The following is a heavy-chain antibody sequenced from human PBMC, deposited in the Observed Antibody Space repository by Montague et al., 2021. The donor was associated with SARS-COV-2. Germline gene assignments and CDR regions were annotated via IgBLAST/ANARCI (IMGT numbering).Heavy chain of an antibody. D-gene: IGHD4-23*01. CDR1: GSSLSTGGMC. CDR2: IDWDDDK. CDR3: ARGYGTTVVTRAFDY. J-gene: IGHJ4*02. V-gene: IGHV2-70*01. Sequence: PALVKPTQTLTLTCTFSGSSLSTGGMCVSWIRQPPGKALEWLTLIDWDDDKYYSTSLKTRLTISKDTSKNQVVLTMTNMDPVDTATYYCARGYGTTVVTRAFDYWGQGTLVTVSS.